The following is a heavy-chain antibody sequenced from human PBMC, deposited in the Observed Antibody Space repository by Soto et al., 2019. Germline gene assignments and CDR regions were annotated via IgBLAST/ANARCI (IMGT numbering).Heavy chain of an antibody. Sequence: SVKVSCKASGGTFSSYAISWVRQAPGQGLEWMGGIIPIFGTANYAQKFQGRVTITADKSTSTAYMELSSLRSEDTAVYYCARVVTMVRGVRYYYSYGMDVSGQGTTVTVS. CDR2: IIPIFGTA. CDR1: GGTFSSYA. V-gene: IGHV1-69*06. CDR3: ARVVTMVRGVRYYYSYGMDV. D-gene: IGHD3-10*01. J-gene: IGHJ6*02.